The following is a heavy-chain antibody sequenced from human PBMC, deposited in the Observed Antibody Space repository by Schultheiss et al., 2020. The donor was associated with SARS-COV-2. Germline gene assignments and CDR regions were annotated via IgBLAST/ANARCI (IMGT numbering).Heavy chain of an antibody. J-gene: IGHJ5*02. CDR2: ISSSSSYI. CDR1: GFTFNSYA. Sequence: GGSLRLSCAASGFTFNSYAMNWVRQAPGKGLEWVSSISSSSSYIYYADSVKGRFTISRDNAKNSLYLQMNSLRAEDTAVYYCARDDRGWFDPWGQGTLVTVSS. CDR3: ARDDRGWFDP. V-gene: IGHV3-21*01.